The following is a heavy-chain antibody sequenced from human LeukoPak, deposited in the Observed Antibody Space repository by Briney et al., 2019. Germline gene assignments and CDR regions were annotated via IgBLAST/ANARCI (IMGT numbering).Heavy chain of an antibody. V-gene: IGHV1-24*01. CDR3: ATFLGGYSYGYNAFDI. J-gene: IGHJ3*02. CDR1: GYTLTELS. Sequence: ASVKVSCKVSGYTLTELSMHWARQAPGKGLEWMGGFDPEDGETIYAQKFQGRVTMTEDTSTDTAYMELSSLRSEDTAVYYCATFLGGYSYGYNAFDIWGQGTMVTVSS. D-gene: IGHD5-18*01. CDR2: FDPEDGET.